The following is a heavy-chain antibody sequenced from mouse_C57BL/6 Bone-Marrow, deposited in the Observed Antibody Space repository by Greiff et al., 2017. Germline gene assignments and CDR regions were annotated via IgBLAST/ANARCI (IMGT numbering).Heavy chain of an antibody. D-gene: IGHD4-1*01. CDR3: ARSRIDWVDY. CDR1: GFNINDYY. V-gene: IGHV14-2*01. J-gene: IGHJ2*01. Sequence: VQLKESGAELVKPGASVKLSCTASGFNINDYYMHWVKQRTEQGLEWIGRIDPEDGESKYAPKFPGKATITADTSSNTAYMQLSSLTSEDTAVYYCARSRIDWVDYWGQGTTLTVSS. CDR2: IDPEDGES.